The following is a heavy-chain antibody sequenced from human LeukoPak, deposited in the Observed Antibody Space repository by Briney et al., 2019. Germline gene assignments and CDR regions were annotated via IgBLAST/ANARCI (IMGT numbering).Heavy chain of an antibody. Sequence: GRSPRLSCAASGFTFSSYAMHWVRQAPGKGLEGVAIISYDGSNEYYGDSVKGRFTISRDNSKNTLYLQMNSLRAEDTAVYYCARGGPQYGGYVHYWGQGTLVTVSS. J-gene: IGHJ4*02. CDR2: ISYDGSNE. V-gene: IGHV3-30*04. D-gene: IGHD4/OR15-4a*01. CDR1: GFTFSSYA. CDR3: ARGGPQYGGYVHY.